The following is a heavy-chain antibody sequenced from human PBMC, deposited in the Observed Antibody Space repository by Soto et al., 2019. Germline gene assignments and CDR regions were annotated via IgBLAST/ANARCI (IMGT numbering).Heavy chain of an antibody. CDR3: ARGKITMIVVWTSGWFDP. CDR2: VYNSGST. V-gene: IGHV4-59*01. D-gene: IGHD3-22*01. J-gene: IGHJ5*02. Sequence: SETLSLTCTVSGGSISSNYWTWIRQPPGKGLEWIGYVYNSGSTNYNPSLKSRGTISEDTSKSQFSLKVNSMTAADTAVYYCARGKITMIVVWTSGWFDPWGQGTLVTVSS. CDR1: GGSISSNY.